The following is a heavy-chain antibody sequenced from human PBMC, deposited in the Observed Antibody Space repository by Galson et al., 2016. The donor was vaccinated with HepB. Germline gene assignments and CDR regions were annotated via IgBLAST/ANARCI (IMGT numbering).Heavy chain of an antibody. J-gene: IGHJ4*02. CDR1: GFTFSSYG. CDR2: IWNDGSNK. Sequence: SLRLSCAASGFTFSSYGMHWVRQAPGKGLEWVAVIWNDGSNKYYADSVKGRFTISRDNSKNTLYLELNSLRAEDTAVHYCAREMKPHLVWLFRSRLRPVDYWGRGTLVTVSS. V-gene: IGHV3-33*01. D-gene: IGHD3-3*01. CDR3: AREMKPHLVWLFRSRLRPVDY.